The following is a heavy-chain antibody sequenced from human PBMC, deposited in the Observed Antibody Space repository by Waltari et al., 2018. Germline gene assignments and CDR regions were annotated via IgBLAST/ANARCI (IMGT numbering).Heavy chain of an antibody. D-gene: IGHD3-10*01. CDR1: GFSLSTSGVG. J-gene: IGHJ4*02. V-gene: IGHV2-5*01. CDR3: AHSGIGAIFDY. Sequence: QITLKESGPTLVKPTQTLTLTCTFSGFSLSTSGVGVGWIRQPPGKALEWLALIYWNDDKRYSPALKSRRTITKDTSKNQVVLTMTDMDPVDTATYYCAHSGIGAIFDYWGQGTLVTVSS. CDR2: IYWNDDK.